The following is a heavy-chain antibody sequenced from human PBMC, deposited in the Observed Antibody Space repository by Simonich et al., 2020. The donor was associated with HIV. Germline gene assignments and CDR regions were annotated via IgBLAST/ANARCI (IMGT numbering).Heavy chain of an antibody. CDR2: INHSRRT. V-gene: IGHV4-34*01. CDR1: GGSFSGYY. D-gene: IGHD6-13*01. CDR3: ARLTAGGLGEYFQH. Sequence: QVQLQQWGAGLLKRSETLSLTCAVYGGSFSGYYWSWIRQPPGKGLEWIGEINHSRRTNYNPSLKSRVTISVDTSKNQFSLKLSSVTAADTAVYYCARLTAGGLGEYFQHWGQGTLVTVSS. J-gene: IGHJ1*01.